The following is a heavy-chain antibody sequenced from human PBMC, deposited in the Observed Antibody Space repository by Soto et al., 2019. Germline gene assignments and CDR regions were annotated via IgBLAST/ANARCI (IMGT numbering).Heavy chain of an antibody. CDR2: VSGGGGST. CDR1: GLTFSSYA. J-gene: IGHJ4*02. CDR3: AKDFLIAVAGTYFDY. V-gene: IGHV3-23*01. Sequence: EVQLLESGGGLVQPGGSRRLSCAASGLTFSSYAMSWVRQAPGKGLEWVSAVSGGGGSTYCADSVKGRFTISRDNSTNTLYLQMNSLRAEGTAVYYCAKDFLIAVAGTYFDYWGQGTLVTVSS. D-gene: IGHD6-19*01.